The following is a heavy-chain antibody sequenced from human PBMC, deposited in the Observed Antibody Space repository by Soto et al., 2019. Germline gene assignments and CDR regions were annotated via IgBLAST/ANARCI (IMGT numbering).Heavy chain of an antibody. CDR2: INHSGST. J-gene: IGHJ6*02. V-gene: IGHV4-34*01. Sequence: TLSLTCAVYGGSFSGYYWSWIRQPPGKGLEWIGEINHSGSTNYNPSLKSRVTISVDTSKNQFSLKLSSVTAADTAVYYCARDPLLLWFGELLHRYGMDVWGQGTTVTVSS. CDR1: GGSFSGYY. CDR3: ARDPLLLWFGELLHRYGMDV. D-gene: IGHD3-10*01.